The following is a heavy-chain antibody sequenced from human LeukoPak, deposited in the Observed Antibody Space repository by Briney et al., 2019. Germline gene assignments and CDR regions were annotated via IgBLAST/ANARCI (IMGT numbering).Heavy chain of an antibody. Sequence: GGSLRLSCAASGFTFSNAWISWARQAPGKVLEWVGRIKSKADGGTTDYAAPVKGRFTISRDDSKNTLYLQMSSLKTEDTAVYYCTADYGSGSYDYWGQGTLVTVSS. CDR3: TADYGSGSYDY. D-gene: IGHD3-10*01. V-gene: IGHV3-15*01. J-gene: IGHJ4*02. CDR2: IKSKADGGTT. CDR1: GFTFSNAW.